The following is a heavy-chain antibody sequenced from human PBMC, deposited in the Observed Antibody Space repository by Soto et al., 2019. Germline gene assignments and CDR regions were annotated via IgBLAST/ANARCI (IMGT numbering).Heavy chain of an antibody. CDR3: ARGGPYQLLSDFDY. D-gene: IGHD2-2*01. CDR2: ISNNGVST. CDR1: GFSFSNYA. J-gene: IGHJ4*02. V-gene: IGHV3-64*01. Sequence: EVQLVESGGILVQPGGSLRLSCVASGFSFSNYAMHWVRQAPGKGLEYVSAISNNGVSTYYANSVKGRFIISRDNSKNTLYLQRGSLRAEEMAVYYCARGGPYQLLSDFDYWGQGTLVTVSS.